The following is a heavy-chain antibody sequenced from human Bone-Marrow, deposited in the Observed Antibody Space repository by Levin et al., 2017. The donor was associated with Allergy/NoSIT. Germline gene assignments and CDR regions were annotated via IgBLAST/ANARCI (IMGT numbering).Heavy chain of an antibody. V-gene: IGHV3-9*01. J-gene: IGHJ6*02. CDR3: AKAPSAWYCSGGSCYSGYYGMDV. CDR2: ISWNSGSI. CDR1: GFTFDDYA. Sequence: PGGSLRLSCAASGFTFDDYAMHWVRQAPGKGLEWVSGISWNSGSIGYADSVKGRFTISRDNAKNSLYLQMNSLRAEDTALYYCAKAPSAWYCSGGSCYSGYYGMDVWGQGTTVTVSS. D-gene: IGHD2-15*01.